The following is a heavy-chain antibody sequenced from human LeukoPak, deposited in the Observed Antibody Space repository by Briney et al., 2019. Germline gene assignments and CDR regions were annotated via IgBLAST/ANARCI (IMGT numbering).Heavy chain of an antibody. CDR3: ARRAVPVGWFDP. V-gene: IGHV4-39*01. Sequence: SETLSLTCTVSGGSISSSSYYWGWIRQPPGKGLEWIGSIYYSGSTYYNPSLKSRVTISVDTSKNQFSLKLSSVTAADTAVYYCARRAVPVGWFDPWGQGTLVTVSS. CDR1: GGSISSSSYY. CDR2: IYYSGST. J-gene: IGHJ5*02.